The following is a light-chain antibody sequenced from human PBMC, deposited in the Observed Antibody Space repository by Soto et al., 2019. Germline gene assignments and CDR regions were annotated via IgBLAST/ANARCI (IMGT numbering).Light chain of an antibody. Sequence: SVLTQPASVSGSPGQSITISCTGTSRDVGNYNYVSWYQHHPGKAPKLLIYDVNNRPSGISNRFSGSKSDNTASLTIFGLQAEDEADYYCSSYTSTSNVIFGGGTKLTVL. CDR3: SSYTSTSNVI. CDR1: SRDVGNYNY. V-gene: IGLV2-14*03. J-gene: IGLJ2*01. CDR2: DVN.